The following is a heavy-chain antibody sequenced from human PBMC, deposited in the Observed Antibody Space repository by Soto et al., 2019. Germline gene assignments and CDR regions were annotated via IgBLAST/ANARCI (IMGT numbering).Heavy chain of an antibody. CDR2: INHSGST. J-gene: IGHJ4*02. D-gene: IGHD2-15*01. CDR3: ARGRSGGSRSDLNFDY. Sequence: SETLSLTCAVYGGSFSGYYWSWIRQPPGKGLEWIGEINHSGSTNYNPSLKSRVTISVDTSKNQFSLKLSSVTAADTAVYYCARGRSGGSRSDLNFDYWGQGTLVTVSS. V-gene: IGHV4-34*01. CDR1: GGSFSGYY.